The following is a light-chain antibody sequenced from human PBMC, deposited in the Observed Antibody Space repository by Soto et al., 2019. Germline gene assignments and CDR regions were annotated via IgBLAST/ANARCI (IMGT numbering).Light chain of an antibody. Sequence: QSVLTQPPSVSAAPRQRVTISCSGSSSNIGNNAVNWYQQLPGKAPKLLIYYDDVLPSGVSDRFSGSKSGTSASLGISGLQSEDEAEYYCAAWDDSLNGDVFGTGTKLTVL. CDR1: SSNIGNNA. CDR3: AAWDDSLNGDV. CDR2: YDD. V-gene: IGLV1-36*01. J-gene: IGLJ1*01.